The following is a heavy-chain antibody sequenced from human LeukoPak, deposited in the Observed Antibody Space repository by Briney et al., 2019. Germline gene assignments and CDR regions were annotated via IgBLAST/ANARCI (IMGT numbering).Heavy chain of an antibody. CDR1: GGSFSGYY. V-gene: IGHV4-34*01. J-gene: IGHJ6*03. CDR2: INHSGST. Sequence: SETLSLTCAVYGGSFSGYYWSWIRQPPGKGLEWIGGINHSGSTNYNPSLKSRVTISVDTCKNKFSLKRRDVAAADTAVYYCARGPRYCSGGTCDYYYYYYMDVWGKGTTVTVSS. D-gene: IGHD2-15*01. CDR3: ARGPRYCSGGTCDYYYYYYMDV.